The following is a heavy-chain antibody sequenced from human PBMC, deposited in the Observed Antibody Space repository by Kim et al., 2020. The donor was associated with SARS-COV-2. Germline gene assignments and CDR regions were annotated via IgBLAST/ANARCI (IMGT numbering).Heavy chain of an antibody. D-gene: IGHD3-10*01. CDR1: GFTVSSNY. CDR3: ARGILWFRELSYFDY. Sequence: GGSLRLSCAASGFTVSSNYMSWVRQAPGKGLEWVSVISSGDNTYYADSVKGRFTISRHNSKNTLYLQMNSLRAEDTAVYYCARGILWFRELSYFDYWGQGTLVTVSS. CDR2: ISSGDNT. J-gene: IGHJ4*02. V-gene: IGHV3-53*04.